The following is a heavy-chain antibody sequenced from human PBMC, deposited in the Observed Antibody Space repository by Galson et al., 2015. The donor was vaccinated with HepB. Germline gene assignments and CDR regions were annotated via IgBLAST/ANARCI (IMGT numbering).Heavy chain of an antibody. CDR1: GFTFSTYS. CDR2: ISSRTNYR. Sequence: LRLSCAVSGFTFSTYSMGWVRQAPGKGLEWVSSISSRTNYRYYADSVRGRFTISRDNAKNSLYLQINSLRAEDTAMYYCARDWRPGGGEVVVLALFDYWGQGTLVTVSS. J-gene: IGHJ4*02. CDR3: ARDWRPGGGEVVVLALFDY. D-gene: IGHD2-15*01. V-gene: IGHV3-21*01.